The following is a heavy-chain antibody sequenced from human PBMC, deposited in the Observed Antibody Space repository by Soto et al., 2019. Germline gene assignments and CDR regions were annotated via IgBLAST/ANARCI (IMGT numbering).Heavy chain of an antibody. V-gene: IGHV1-69*02. Sequence: QVQLVQSGAEVKKPGSSVKVSCKASGGTFSIYTISWVRQAPGQGLQWMGRIIPILGIANYAQKFQGRVTITADKSSSTVYMELSSLRSEDTAVYYCATYDSSGYQGAYFDYWGQGTLVTVSS. CDR2: IIPILGIA. CDR1: GGTFSIYT. CDR3: ATYDSSGYQGAYFDY. D-gene: IGHD3-22*01. J-gene: IGHJ4*02.